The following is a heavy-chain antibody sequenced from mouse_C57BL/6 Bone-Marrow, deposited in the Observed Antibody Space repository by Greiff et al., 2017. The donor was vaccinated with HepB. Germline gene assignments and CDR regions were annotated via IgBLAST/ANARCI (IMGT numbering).Heavy chain of an antibody. D-gene: IGHD2-12*01. J-gene: IGHJ3*01. Sequence: EVQLQQSVAELVRPGASVKLSCTASGFTIKNNYMHWVKQRPEQGLEWIGRIDPANGNTKYAPKFQGNATITEDTSSNTAYLQISSLTSEDTAIYYCALLYPFPYWGQGTLVTVSA. CDR1: GFTIKNNY. V-gene: IGHV14-3*01. CDR2: IDPANGNT. CDR3: ALLYPFPY.